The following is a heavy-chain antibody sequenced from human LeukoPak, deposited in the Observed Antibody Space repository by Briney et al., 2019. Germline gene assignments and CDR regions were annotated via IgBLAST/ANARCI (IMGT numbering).Heavy chain of an antibody. CDR1: GGTFSSYA. V-gene: IGHV1-69*06. D-gene: IGHD6-6*01. J-gene: IGHJ4*02. CDR2: IIPIFGTA. CDR3: ARGGVALAARSFDY. Sequence: ASVKVSCKASGGTFSSYAISWVRQAPGQGLEWMGGIIPIFGTANYAQKFQGRVTITADKSTSTAYMELSSLRSEDTAVYYCARGGVALAARSFDYWGQGTLVTVSS.